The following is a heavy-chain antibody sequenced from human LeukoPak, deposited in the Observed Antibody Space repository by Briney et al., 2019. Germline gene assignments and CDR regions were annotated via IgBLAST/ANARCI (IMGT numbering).Heavy chain of an antibody. CDR2: INPNSGGT. V-gene: IGHV1-2*02. D-gene: IGHD3-22*01. Sequence: ASVKVSCKASGYTFTGYYMHWVRQAPGQGLEWMGWINPNSGGTNYAQKFQGRVTMTRDTSISTVYMELSRLRSDDTAVYYCARSYYYDSSGYLTYYYYYYMDVWGKGTTVTVSS. CDR1: GYTFTGYY. J-gene: IGHJ6*03. CDR3: ARSYYYDSSGYLTYYYYYYMDV.